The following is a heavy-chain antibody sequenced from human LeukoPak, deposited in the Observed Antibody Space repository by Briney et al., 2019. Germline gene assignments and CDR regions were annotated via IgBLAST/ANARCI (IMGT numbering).Heavy chain of an antibody. J-gene: IGHJ4*02. Sequence: GGSLRLSCAASGFTFSSYAMSWVRQAPGKGLEWVSVIYSGGSTYYADSVKGRFTISRDNSKNTLYLQMSSLRAEDTAVYYCARDLGGKFDYWGQGTLVTVSS. CDR1: GFTFSSYA. CDR2: IYSGGST. CDR3: ARDLGGKFDY. D-gene: IGHD3-16*01. V-gene: IGHV3-53*01.